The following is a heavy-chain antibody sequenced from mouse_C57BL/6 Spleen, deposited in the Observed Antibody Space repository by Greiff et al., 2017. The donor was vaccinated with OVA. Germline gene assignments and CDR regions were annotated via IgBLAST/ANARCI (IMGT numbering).Heavy chain of an antibody. CDR3: ARGGSMIDY. D-gene: IGHD2-3*01. J-gene: IGHJ2*01. CDR1: GYTFTSYW. CDR2: IDPSDSET. Sequence: LVRPGSSVKLSCKASGYTFTSYWMHWVKQRPIQGLEWIGNIDPSDSETHYNQKFKDKATLTVDKSSSTAYMQLSSLTSEDSAVYYCARGGSMIDYWGQGTTLTVSS. V-gene: IGHV1-52*01.